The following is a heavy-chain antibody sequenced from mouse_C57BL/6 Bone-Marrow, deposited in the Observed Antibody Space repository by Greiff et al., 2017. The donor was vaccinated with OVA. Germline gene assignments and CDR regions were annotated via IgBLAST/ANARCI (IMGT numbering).Heavy chain of an antibody. D-gene: IGHD4-1*01. CDR3: ARGLGAWFAY. J-gene: IGHJ3*01. Sequence: VQLKESGAELARPGASVKLSCKASGYTFTSYGISWVKQRTGQGLEWIGEIYPRSGNTYYNEKFKGKATLTADKSSSTAYMGLRSLTSEDSAVYFCARGLGAWFAYWGQGTLVTVSA. CDR1: GYTFTSYG. V-gene: IGHV1-81*01. CDR2: IYPRSGNT.